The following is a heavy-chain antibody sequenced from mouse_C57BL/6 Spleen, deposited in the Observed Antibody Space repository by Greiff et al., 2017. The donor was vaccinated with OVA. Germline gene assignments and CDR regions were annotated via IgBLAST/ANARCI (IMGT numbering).Heavy chain of an antibody. J-gene: IGHJ4*01. V-gene: IGHV1-82*01. CDR3: ARSYYGSSGGAMDY. CDR1: GYAFSSSW. CDR2: IYTGDGDT. D-gene: IGHD1-1*01. Sequence: VKLLESGPELVKPGASVTISCKASGYAFSSSWMNRVKQRPGKGLEWIGRIYTGDGDTNYKWMFKGKATLTADKTSSTAYMQLSSLTSEDSAVYFCARSYYGSSGGAMDYWGQGTSVTVSS.